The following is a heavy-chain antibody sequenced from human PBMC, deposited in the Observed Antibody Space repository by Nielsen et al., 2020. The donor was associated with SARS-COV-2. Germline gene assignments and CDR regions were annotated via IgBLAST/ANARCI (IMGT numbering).Heavy chain of an antibody. CDR3: ARSPGNGVVVVPAYYMDV. CDR2: INPNSGGT. V-gene: IGHV1-2*02. Sequence: ASVKVSCKASGYTFTGYYMHWVRQAPGQGLEWMGWINPNSGGTNYAQKFQGRVTMTRDTSTSTVYMELSSLRSEDTAVYYCARSPGNGVVVVPAYYMDVWGKGTTVTVSS. J-gene: IGHJ6*03. D-gene: IGHD2-2*01. CDR1: GYTFTGYY.